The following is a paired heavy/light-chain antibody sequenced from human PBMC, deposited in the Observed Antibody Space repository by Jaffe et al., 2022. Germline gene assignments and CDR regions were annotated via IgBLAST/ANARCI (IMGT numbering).Light chain of an antibody. CDR3: QQYDTSPDT. CDR1: QRVTSSC. CDR2: GAS. Sequence: EIVLTQSPGTLSLSPGERVILSCRASQRVTSSCLAWYQQIPGQAPRLLIYGASNRATGIPDRFSVSGSGTDFTLTISRLEPEDFAVYYCQQYDTSPDTFGQGTKLEIK. J-gene: IGKJ2*01. V-gene: IGKV3-20*01.
Heavy chain of an antibody. CDR3: VKRGSSSRSRGSSSYYMDV. V-gene: IGHV3-23*01. J-gene: IGHJ6*03. CDR1: GFSFSTYA. D-gene: IGHD2-2*01. CDR2: ITDSGGDT. Sequence: EVQLLESGGGLVQPGGSLRLSCAATGFSFSTYAMSWVRQAPGKGLEAVSGITDSGGDTYYADSVKGRFTISRDNSKDTLYLQMNSLRAEDTALYYCVKRGSSSRSRGSSSYYMDVWGKGTTVTVSS.